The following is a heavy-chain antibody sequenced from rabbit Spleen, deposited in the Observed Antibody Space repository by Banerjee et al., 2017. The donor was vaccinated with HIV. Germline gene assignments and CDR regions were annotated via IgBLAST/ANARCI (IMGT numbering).Heavy chain of an antibody. Sequence: QSLEESGGDLVKPGASLTLTCTASGLDFSSSYWICWVRQAPGKGLEWIACIDVSSSGNTHYASWAKGRFTISKTSSTTVTLQMTSLTAADTATYFCVRDIWYFKLWGQGTLVTVS. CDR1: GLDFSSSYW. CDR2: IDVSSSGNT. J-gene: IGHJ4*01. V-gene: IGHV1S40*01. CDR3: VRDIWYFKL.